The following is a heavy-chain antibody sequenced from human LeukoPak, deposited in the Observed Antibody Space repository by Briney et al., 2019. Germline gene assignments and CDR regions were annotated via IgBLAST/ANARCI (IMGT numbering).Heavy chain of an antibody. CDR2: IYYSGST. Sequence: SETLSLTCTVSGGSISSYYWSWIRQPPGKGLEWIGYIYYSGSTNYNPSLKSRVTISVDTSKNQFSLKLSSVTAADTAVYYCAALSGTSIFGVVIRGSHAFDIWGQGTMVTASS. V-gene: IGHV4-59*01. CDR3: AALSGTSIFGVVIRGSHAFDI. CDR1: GGSISSYY. D-gene: IGHD3-3*01. J-gene: IGHJ3*02.